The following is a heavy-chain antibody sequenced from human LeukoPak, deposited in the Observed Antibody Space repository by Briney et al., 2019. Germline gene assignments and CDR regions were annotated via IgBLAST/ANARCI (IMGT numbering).Heavy chain of an antibody. Sequence: GESLRLSCAASGFTFSSYSMNWVRQAPGKGLEWVSSISSSSSYIYYADSVKGRFTISRDNAKNSLYLQMNSLRAEDTAVYYCARDHFWFGELSLFDYWGQGTLVTVSS. D-gene: IGHD3-10*01. J-gene: IGHJ4*02. V-gene: IGHV3-21*01. CDR3: ARDHFWFGELSLFDY. CDR1: GFTFSSYS. CDR2: ISSSSSYI.